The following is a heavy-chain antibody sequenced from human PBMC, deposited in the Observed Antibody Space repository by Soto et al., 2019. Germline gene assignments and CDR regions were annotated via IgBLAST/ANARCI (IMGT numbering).Heavy chain of an antibody. Sequence: SETLSLTCVVSGYSISSGYYWGWIRQPPGKGLEWIGNIYHSGSSNYNPSLKSRVTLSVDTSKNQFSLKLNSVTAADTAVSSCARQNYDSMYDTNWFDPCAQGTMVTVSS. CDR1: GYSISSGYY. J-gene: IGHJ5*02. CDR3: ARQNYDSMYDTNWFDP. CDR2: IYHSGSS. V-gene: IGHV4-38-2*01. D-gene: IGHD3-22*01.